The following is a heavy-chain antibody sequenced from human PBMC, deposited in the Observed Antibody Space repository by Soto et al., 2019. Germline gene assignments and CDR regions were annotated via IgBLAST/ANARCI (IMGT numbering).Heavy chain of an antibody. Sequence: ASVKVSCKASGYTFTSYGISWVRQAPGQGLEWMGWISAYNGNTNYAQKLQGRVTMTTDTSTSTAYMELRSLRSDDTAVYYCARSRGDILTGYHYYYYMDVWGKGTTVTVSS. CDR2: ISAYNGNT. J-gene: IGHJ6*03. V-gene: IGHV1-18*01. CDR1: GYTFTSYG. D-gene: IGHD3-9*01. CDR3: ARSRGDILTGYHYYYYMDV.